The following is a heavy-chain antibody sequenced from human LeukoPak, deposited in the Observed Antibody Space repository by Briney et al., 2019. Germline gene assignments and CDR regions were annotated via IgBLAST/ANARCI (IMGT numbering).Heavy chain of an antibody. CDR2: MLYRGST. CDR1: GGSISSYY. J-gene: IGHJ4*02. Sequence: SETLSLTCTVSGGSISSYYWYWIRQPPGKGPEWIGNMLYRGSTNYNPSLKSRVTISADVSKNQFSLKLSSVTAADTAIYYCAGGDSSSWVDYWGQGNLVTVSS. CDR3: AGGDSSSWVDY. V-gene: IGHV4-59*01. D-gene: IGHD6-13*01.